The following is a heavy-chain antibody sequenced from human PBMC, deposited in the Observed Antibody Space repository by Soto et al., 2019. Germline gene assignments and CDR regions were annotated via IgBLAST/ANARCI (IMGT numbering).Heavy chain of an antibody. J-gene: IGHJ4*02. CDR1: GFTFSSYA. Sequence: GGSLRLSCAASGFTFSSYAMSWVRQAPGKGLEWVSAISGSGGSTYYADSVKGRFTISSYNSKNTLYLQMNSLRAVDTDVYYCAKDNHDSSGYYYFDYWGQGTLVTVSS. D-gene: IGHD3-22*01. CDR3: AKDNHDSSGYYYFDY. V-gene: IGHV3-23*01. CDR2: ISGSGGST.